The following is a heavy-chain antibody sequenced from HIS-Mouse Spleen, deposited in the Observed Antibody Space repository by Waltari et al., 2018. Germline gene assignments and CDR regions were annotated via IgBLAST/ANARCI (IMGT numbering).Heavy chain of an antibody. CDR3: AREIPYSSSWYDWYFDL. CDR2: IYYSGST. CDR1: VGPLSSSSYY. J-gene: IGHJ2*01. V-gene: IGHV4-39*07. D-gene: IGHD6-13*01. Sequence: QLQLQESGPGLVKPSATLSLTCTVSVGPLSSSSYYWGWIRQPPGKGLEWIGSIYYSGSTYYNPSLKSRVTISVDTSKNQFSLKLSSVTAADTAVYYCAREIPYSSSWYDWYFDLWGRGTLVTVSS.